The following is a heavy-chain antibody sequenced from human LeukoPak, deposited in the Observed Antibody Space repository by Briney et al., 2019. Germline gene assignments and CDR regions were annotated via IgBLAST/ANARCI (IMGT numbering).Heavy chain of an antibody. Sequence: PGGSLRLSCAASGFTFSDYYMSWIRQAPGKGLEWVSYISSSGSTIYYADSVKGRFTISRDNAKNSLYLQMNSLRAEDTAVYYCARARYYYDSSGYPEYFQHWGQGTLVTVSS. CDR3: ARARYYYDSSGYPEYFQH. V-gene: IGHV3-11*04. J-gene: IGHJ1*01. D-gene: IGHD3-22*01. CDR2: ISSSGSTI. CDR1: GFTFSDYY.